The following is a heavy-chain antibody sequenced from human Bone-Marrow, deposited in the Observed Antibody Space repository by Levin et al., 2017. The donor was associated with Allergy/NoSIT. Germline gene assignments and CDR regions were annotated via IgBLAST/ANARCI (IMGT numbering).Heavy chain of an antibody. J-gene: IGHJ3*02. D-gene: IGHD3-10*01. V-gene: IGHV3-30*18. CDR1: GFTFSSYG. Sequence: GGSLRLSCAASGFTFSSYGMHWVRQAPGKGLEWVAVISYDGNTKWYADSVKGRFTISRDDSKNTLSVQMNNLRTDDTAVYYCEKEVHAYGSTWFEAFDIWGQGTMVTVSS. CDR3: EKEVHAYGSTWFEAFDI. CDR2: ISYDGNTK.